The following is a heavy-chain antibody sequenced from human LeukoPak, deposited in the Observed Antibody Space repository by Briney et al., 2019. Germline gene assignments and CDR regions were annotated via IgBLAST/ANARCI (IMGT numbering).Heavy chain of an antibody. J-gene: IGHJ4*02. CDR2: IRYDGNSR. CDR3: TKGATGTFFDY. D-gene: IGHD1-1*01. CDR1: GFAFSSFA. V-gene: IGHV3-30*02. Sequence: GGSLRLSCAASGFAFSSFAMHWVRQAPGKGLEWVACIRYDGNSRYFADSVKCRFTISRENSKDTMYLQMNSLRAEDTAVYYCTKGATGTFFDYWGQGTLVTVSS.